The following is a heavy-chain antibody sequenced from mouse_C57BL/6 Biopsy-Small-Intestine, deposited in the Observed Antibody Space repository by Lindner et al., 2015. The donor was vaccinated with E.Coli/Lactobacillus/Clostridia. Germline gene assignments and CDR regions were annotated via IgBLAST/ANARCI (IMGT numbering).Heavy chain of an antibody. D-gene: IGHD1-1*01. CDR1: GYSFTNYG. V-gene: IGHV1S45*01. Sequence: SVKVSCKTAGYSFTNYGINWVRQAPGQGLEWMGLINGYNGFANYAQKFQGRVTMTTDTSTNTAYLELASLTSDDTAVYYCARQEYAGGVGTYYLDYWGQGSLVTVSS. CDR2: INGYNGFA. J-gene: IGHJ4*01. CDR3: ARQEYAGGVGTYYLDY.